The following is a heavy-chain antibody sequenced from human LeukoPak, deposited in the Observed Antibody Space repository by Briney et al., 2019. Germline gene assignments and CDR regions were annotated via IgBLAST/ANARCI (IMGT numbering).Heavy chain of an antibody. Sequence: GESLQISCKGSGYSFTSYWIGWVRQMPGKGLEWMGIIYPGDSDTRYSPSFQGQVTISADKSISTAYLQCSSLKASDTAMYYCARLLGGPLIWSGYLDYWGQGTLVTVSS. D-gene: IGHD3-3*01. CDR1: GYSFTSYW. CDR3: ARLLGGPLIWSGYLDY. J-gene: IGHJ4*02. V-gene: IGHV5-51*01. CDR2: IYPGDSDT.